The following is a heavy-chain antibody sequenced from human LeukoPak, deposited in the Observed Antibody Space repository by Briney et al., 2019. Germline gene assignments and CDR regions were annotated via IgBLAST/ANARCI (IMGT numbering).Heavy chain of an antibody. J-gene: IGHJ4*02. D-gene: IGHD1-26*01. Sequence: GGSLRLSCAASGFTFTSYSMNWVRQAPGKGLEWVGFIRSKAYGGTTEYAASVKGRFTISRDDSKSIAYLQMNSLKTEDTAVYYCTKFLGAFDYWGQGTLVTVSS. CDR2: IRSKAYGGTT. CDR1: GFTFTSYS. CDR3: TKFLGAFDY. V-gene: IGHV3-49*04.